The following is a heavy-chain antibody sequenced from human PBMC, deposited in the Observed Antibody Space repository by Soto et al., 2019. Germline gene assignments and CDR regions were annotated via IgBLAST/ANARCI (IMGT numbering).Heavy chain of an antibody. Sequence: QVQLEESGPGLVKPSGTLSLTCAVSGGSITSDNWWAWVRQTPGKGLEWIGDIYHTGVTNYSPSLKSRVTISVDKSKNHLSLRLDSVTAADTAMFYCARGSSGYSGYWFDHWGQGALVTVSS. D-gene: IGHD3-22*01. CDR1: GGSITSDNW. CDR3: ARGSSGYSGYWFDH. V-gene: IGHV4-4*02. J-gene: IGHJ5*02. CDR2: IYHTGVT.